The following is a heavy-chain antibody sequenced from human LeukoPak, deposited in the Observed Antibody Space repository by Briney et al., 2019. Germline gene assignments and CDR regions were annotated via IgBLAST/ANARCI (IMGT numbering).Heavy chain of an antibody. CDR1: GGSIISSDW. CDR2: ISESGST. D-gene: IGHD1-26*01. Sequence: PSGTLSLTCAVSGGSIISSDWWSWVRQLPGKGLEWIGEISESGSTNYNPSLKSRVTISVDKSKNQFSLKLSSVTAADTAVYYCARDNRVGAVDYWGQGTLVTVSS. J-gene: IGHJ4*02. CDR3: ARDNRVGAVDY. V-gene: IGHV4-4*02.